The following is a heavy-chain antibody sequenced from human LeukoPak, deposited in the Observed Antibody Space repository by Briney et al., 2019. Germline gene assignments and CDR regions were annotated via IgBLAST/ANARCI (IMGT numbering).Heavy chain of an antibody. CDR1: GFTFSSYG. Sequence: GGSLRLSCAASGFTFSSYGMHWVRQAPGKGLEWVSYISSSSSTIYYADSVKGRFTISRDNAKNSLYLQMNSLRAEDTAVYYCASAAMVTSAYWGQGTLVTVSS. CDR3: ASAAMVTSAY. D-gene: IGHD5-18*01. CDR2: ISSSSSTI. V-gene: IGHV3-48*01. J-gene: IGHJ4*02.